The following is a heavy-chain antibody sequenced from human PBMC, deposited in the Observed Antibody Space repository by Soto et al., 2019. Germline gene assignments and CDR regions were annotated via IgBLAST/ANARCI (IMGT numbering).Heavy chain of an antibody. Sequence: LSLTCTVSGGSISSGDYYWSWIRQPPGKGLEWIGYIYYSGSTYYNPSPKSRVTISVDTSKNQFSLKLSSVTAADTAVYYCARGDDYVIYGMDVWGQGTTVTVSS. CDR1: GGSISSGDYY. CDR2: IYYSGST. D-gene: IGHD3-16*01. J-gene: IGHJ6*02. V-gene: IGHV4-30-4*01. CDR3: ARGDDYVIYGMDV.